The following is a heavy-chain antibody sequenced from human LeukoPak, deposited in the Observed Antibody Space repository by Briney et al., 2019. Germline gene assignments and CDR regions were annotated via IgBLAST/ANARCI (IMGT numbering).Heavy chain of an antibody. CDR1: GGSFSGYY. J-gene: IGHJ4*02. CDR2: INHSGST. CDR3: ARVGQRWLQLLDY. D-gene: IGHD5-24*01. V-gene: IGHV4-34*01. Sequence: SETLSLTCAVYGGSFSGYYWSWIRQPPGKGLEWIGEINHSGSTNYNPSLKSRVTISVDTSKNQFSLKLSSVTAADTAVYYCARVGQRWLQLLDYWGQGTLVTVSS.